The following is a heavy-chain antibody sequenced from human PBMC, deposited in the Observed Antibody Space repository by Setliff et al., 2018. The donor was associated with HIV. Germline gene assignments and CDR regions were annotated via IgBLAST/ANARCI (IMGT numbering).Heavy chain of an antibody. CDR1: GGTFSNYA. J-gene: IGHJ2*01. CDR2: IIPIFGST. Sequence: VKVSCKASGGTFSNYAISWVRQAPGQGLEWMGGIIPIFGSTKYAQKFQGRVTITADESTSTADMELSSLRSDDTAVYYCARDDHYYDSGSYYSDWYFDLWGRGTQVTVSS. D-gene: IGHD3-10*01. CDR3: ARDDHYYDSGSYYSDWYFDL. V-gene: IGHV1-69*13.